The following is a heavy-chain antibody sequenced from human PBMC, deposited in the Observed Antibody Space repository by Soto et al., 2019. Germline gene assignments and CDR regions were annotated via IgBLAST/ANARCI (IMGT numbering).Heavy chain of an antibody. CDR2: FDPEDGET. Sequence: ASDQVSFEVSGYTLTEFSMHWVRQAPGKGLEWMGSFDPEDGETIYAQKFQGRDTMTEDTSTDTAYMELSSLRSEDTAVYYCATTEHIVATIGFDYWGQGTLVTVSS. CDR3: ATTEHIVATIGFDY. D-gene: IGHD5-12*01. J-gene: IGHJ4*02. V-gene: IGHV1-24*01. CDR1: GYTLTEFS.